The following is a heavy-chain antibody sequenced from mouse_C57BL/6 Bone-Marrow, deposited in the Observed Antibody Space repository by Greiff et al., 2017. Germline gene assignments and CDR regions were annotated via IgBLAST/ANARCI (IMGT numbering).Heavy chain of an antibody. CDR2: IYPGDGDT. D-gene: IGHD1-2*01. J-gene: IGHJ1*03. CDR3: ARSRRLRQYFDV. Sequence: QVQLKESGPELVKPGASVKISCKASGYAFSSSWMNWVKQRPGKGLEWIGRIYPGDGDTNYNGKFKGKATLTADKSSSTAYMQLSSLTSEDSAVSFCARSRRLRQYFDVWGTGTTVTVSS. CDR1: GYAFSSSW. V-gene: IGHV1-82*01.